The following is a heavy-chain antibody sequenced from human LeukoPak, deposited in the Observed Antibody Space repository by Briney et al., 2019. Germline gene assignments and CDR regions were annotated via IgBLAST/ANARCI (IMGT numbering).Heavy chain of an antibody. D-gene: IGHD3-22*01. Sequence: SETLSLTCTVSGGSVSNNNFYWGWIRQPPGKGLEWLGSIYYTGSTYYSPSLKGRVSISIDTSENQFSLKLTSVTAADTAVYYCARDDHDYDTSGYYHFDYWGQGARVTVSS. J-gene: IGHJ4*02. CDR3: ARDDHDYDTSGYYHFDY. CDR1: GGSVSNNNFY. V-gene: IGHV4-39*07. CDR2: IYYTGST.